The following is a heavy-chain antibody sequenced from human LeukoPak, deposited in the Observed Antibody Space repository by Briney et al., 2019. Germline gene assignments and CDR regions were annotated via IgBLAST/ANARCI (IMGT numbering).Heavy chain of an antibody. V-gene: IGHV3-7*01. J-gene: IGHJ4*02. Sequence: GGSLRLSCAASGFTFSSYWMSWVRQAPGKGLEWVANIKQDGSEKYYVDSVKGRFTISRDNAKNSLYLQMNSLKAEDTAVYYCARDPAAAAGTVGYWGQGTLVTVSS. CDR1: GFTFSSYW. CDR2: IKQDGSEK. D-gene: IGHD6-13*01. CDR3: ARDPAAAAGTVGY.